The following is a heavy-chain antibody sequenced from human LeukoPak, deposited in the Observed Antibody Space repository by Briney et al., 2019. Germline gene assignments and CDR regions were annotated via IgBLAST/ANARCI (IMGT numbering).Heavy chain of an antibody. V-gene: IGHV4-59*01. J-gene: IGHJ6*03. D-gene: IGHD2-15*01. CDR3: ARGVSGYCSGGSCSPLDYYYMDV. CDR2: IYYSGST. Sequence: KATETLPLTCTVTGGSISSYYWCWIRQPPGKGLEWIGHIYYSGSTNYNPSLKSRVTISVDTSKNQFSLKLSSVTATDTVVYYSARGVSGYCSGGSCSPLDYYYMDVWCKGTTVTVSS. CDR1: GGSISSYY.